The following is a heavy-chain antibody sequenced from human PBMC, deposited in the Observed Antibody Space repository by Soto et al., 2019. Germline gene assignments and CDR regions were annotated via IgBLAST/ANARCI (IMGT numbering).Heavy chain of an antibody. CDR3: ARGGNCSGGSCYFYYYYYMDV. CDR1: GGSISSYY. Sequence: SETLSLTCTVSGGSISSYYWSWIRQPPGKGLEWIGYIYYSGSTNYNPSLKSRVTISVDTSKNQFSLKLSSVTAADTAVYYCARGGNCSGGSCYFYYYYYMDVWGKGTTVTASS. CDR2: IYYSGST. V-gene: IGHV4-59*08. J-gene: IGHJ6*03. D-gene: IGHD2-15*01.